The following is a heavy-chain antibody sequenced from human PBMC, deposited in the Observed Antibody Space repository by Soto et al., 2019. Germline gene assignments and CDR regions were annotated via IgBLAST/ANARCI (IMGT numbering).Heavy chain of an antibody. CDR2: IGGTDGDSDGVP. CDR1: GFILNNYA. V-gene: IGHV3-23*01. CDR3: AKDGGYCSSTSCPRDPGYGMDV. J-gene: IGHJ6*02. D-gene: IGHD2-2*01. Sequence: VQLLESGGDLVQPGGSLRLSCVASGFILNNYAMSWVRQAPGKGLEWVSTIGGTDGDSDGVPWYEDSVKGRFTISRDNAKNSLNMQMNRLRAEDTALYYCAKDGGYCSSTSCPRDPGYGMDVWGQGTTVTVSS.